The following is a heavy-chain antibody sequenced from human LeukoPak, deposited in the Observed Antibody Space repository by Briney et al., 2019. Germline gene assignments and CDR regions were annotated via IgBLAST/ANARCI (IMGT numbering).Heavy chain of an antibody. CDR1: GFIFNTYD. D-gene: IGHD3-22*01. CDR2: IRHDGNSK. V-gene: IGHV3-30*02. CDR3: AKGRGYYLDY. Sequence: GGSLRLSCAASGFIFNTYDMYCVRQAPGEGLEWVTFIRHDGNSKHYADSVKGRFTISRDISTNTVYMQMNSLRHEDTAMYYCAKGRGYYLDYWGQGTLVTASS. J-gene: IGHJ4*02.